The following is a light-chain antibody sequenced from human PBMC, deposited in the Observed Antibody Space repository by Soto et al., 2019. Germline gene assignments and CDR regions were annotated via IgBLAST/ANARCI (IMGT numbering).Light chain of an antibody. CDR3: QQYGSSGT. CDR1: QSVSGD. CDR2: GAS. Sequence: EIMMTQSPGTLSVYPGERATLSCRASQSVSGDLAWYQHKPGQAPRLLIYGASNRATGIPDRFSGSGSGTDFTLTISRLEPEDFAVYYCQQYGSSGTFGQGTKVDIK. V-gene: IGKV3-20*01. J-gene: IGKJ1*01.